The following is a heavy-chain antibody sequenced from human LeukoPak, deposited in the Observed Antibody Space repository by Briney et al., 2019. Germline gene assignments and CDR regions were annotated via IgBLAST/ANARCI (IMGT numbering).Heavy chain of an antibody. CDR3: ARGGSGSYYHNWFDP. D-gene: IGHD3-10*01. CDR2: ISAYNGNA. V-gene: IGHV1-18*01. CDR1: GYTFTSYG. Sequence: GASVKVSCKASGYTFTSYGISWVRQAPGQGLEWMGWISAYNGNANYAQKLQGRVTMTTDTSTSTAYMELRSLRSDDTAVYYCARGGSGSYYHNWFDPWGQGTLVTVSS. J-gene: IGHJ5*02.